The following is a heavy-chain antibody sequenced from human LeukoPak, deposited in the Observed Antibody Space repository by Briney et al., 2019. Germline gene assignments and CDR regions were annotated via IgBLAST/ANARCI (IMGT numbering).Heavy chain of an antibody. CDR3: AGRRDGYNYDYYMDV. Sequence: GRSLRLSCAPYAFSFSNYYMSWIRQAPGEGMGWVSYISSSGSTIYYADSEKGRFTISRDNAKNSLYLQMNSLRAEDTAVYYCAGRRDGYNYDYYMDVWGEGTTVTVSS. V-gene: IGHV3-11*04. D-gene: IGHD5-24*01. CDR1: AFSFSNYY. CDR2: ISSSGSTI. J-gene: IGHJ6*03.